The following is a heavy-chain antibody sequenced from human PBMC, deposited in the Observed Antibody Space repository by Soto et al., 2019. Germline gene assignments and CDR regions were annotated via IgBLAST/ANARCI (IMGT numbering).Heavy chain of an antibody. CDR3: ERLLRSLES. Sequence: HITLKESGPTLVKPTQTLTLTCTFSGFSLSTSGVGVGWIRQPPGKALEWLARIYWYDDKRYSPSLKSRLTITKDNSKNQVVITMPNMEPVDTATYYCERLLRSLESWGQGPLVTVSS. J-gene: IGHJ4*02. CDR2: IYWYDDK. CDR1: GFSLSTSGVG. V-gene: IGHV2-5*01.